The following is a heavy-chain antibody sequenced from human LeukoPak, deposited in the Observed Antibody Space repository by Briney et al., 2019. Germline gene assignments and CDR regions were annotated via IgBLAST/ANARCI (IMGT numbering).Heavy chain of an antibody. CDR2: IYTSGST. J-gene: IGHJ5*02. Sequence: PSETLSLTCTVSGGSISSYYWSWIRQPAGKGLEWIGRIYTSGSTNYNPSLKSRLTMSVDTSKNQFSLKLSSVTAADTAVYYCGRGDSSSSRNRNWFDPWGQGTLVTVSS. CDR1: GGSISSYY. V-gene: IGHV4-4*07. D-gene: IGHD6-6*01. CDR3: GRGDSSSSRNRNWFDP.